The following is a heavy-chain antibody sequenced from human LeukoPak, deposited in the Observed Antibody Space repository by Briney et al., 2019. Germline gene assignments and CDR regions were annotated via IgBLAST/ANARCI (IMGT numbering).Heavy chain of an antibody. CDR3: ARGNKYPGVFDY. D-gene: IGHD1/OR15-1a*01. CDR2: IYANGGT. V-gene: IGHV4-4*07. Sequence: SETLSLTCTVSGGSISGYYWNWIRQSAGKGLEWIGRIYANGGTNYNPSLRSRVSMSVDTSKNQFSLKLTSVTAADTAVYYCARGNKYPGVFDYWGQGTLVTVSS. CDR1: GGSISGYY. J-gene: IGHJ4*02.